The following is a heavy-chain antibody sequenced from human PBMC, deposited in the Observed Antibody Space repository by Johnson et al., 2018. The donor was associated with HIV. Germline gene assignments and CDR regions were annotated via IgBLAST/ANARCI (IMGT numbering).Heavy chain of an antibody. J-gene: IGHJ3*01. Sequence: QVQLVESGGDVVQPGMSLRQSYAASGFTFSRENMHWVRQAPDKGLHWVAGITYDGTNKYYADSVKGRFTLSRDNSKNTLDLQMNSLTIEDTAVFYCAKTRMGGILDAFDLWGQGTMVIVS. CDR3: AKTRMGGILDAFDL. CDR1: GFTFSREN. D-gene: IGHD3-10*01. CDR2: ITYDGTNK. V-gene: IGHV3-30*18.